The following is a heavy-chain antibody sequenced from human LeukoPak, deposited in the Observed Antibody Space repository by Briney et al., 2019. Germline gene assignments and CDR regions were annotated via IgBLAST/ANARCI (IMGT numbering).Heavy chain of an antibody. V-gene: IGHV1-8*01. D-gene: IGHD4/OR15-4a*01. Sequence: GASVKVSCKAYGYTFTSYDINWVRQATGQGLEWMGWMNPNSGNTGYAQKFQGRVTMTRNTSISTAYMELSSLRSEDTAVYYCAREFPGTMHAFDIWGQGTMVTVSS. CDR3: AREFPGTMHAFDI. CDR1: GYTFTSYD. CDR2: MNPNSGNT. J-gene: IGHJ3*02.